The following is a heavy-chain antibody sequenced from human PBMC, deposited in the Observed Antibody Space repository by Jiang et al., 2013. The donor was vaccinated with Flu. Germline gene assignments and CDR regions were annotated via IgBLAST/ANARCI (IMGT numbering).Heavy chain of an antibody. CDR3: ARDYYGSGSYYFFDY. V-gene: IGHV1-2*04. J-gene: IGHJ4*02. D-gene: IGHD3-10*01. CDR2: INPNSGGT. Sequence: GQGLEWMGWINPNSGGTNYAQKFQGWVTMTRDTSISTAYMELSRLRSDDTAVYYCARDYYGSGSYYFFDYWGQGTLVTVSS.